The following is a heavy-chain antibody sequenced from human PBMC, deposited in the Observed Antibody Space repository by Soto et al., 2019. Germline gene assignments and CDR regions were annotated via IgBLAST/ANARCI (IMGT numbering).Heavy chain of an antibody. J-gene: IGHJ5*02. CDR3: AREADTSWFDP. V-gene: IGHV4-34*01. CDR1: GGSFSGYY. D-gene: IGHD2-15*01. Sequence: QVQLQQWVAGLLKPSETLSLTCAVYGGSFSGYYWSWIRQPPGKGLEWIGEINHGGSTNYNPSLKGRVTISVDTSKNQCSLKLSSVTAAATAVYYCAREADTSWFDPCGQGTVVTVSS. CDR2: INHGGST.